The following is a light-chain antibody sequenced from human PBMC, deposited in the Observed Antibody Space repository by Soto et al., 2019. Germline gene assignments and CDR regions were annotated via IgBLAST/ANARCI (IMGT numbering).Light chain of an antibody. V-gene: IGKV1-5*01. CDR2: DAS. CDR1: QDISNF. J-gene: IGKJ2*01. CDR3: QQHDDYSHAT. Sequence: DIQMTQSPSTLSAYVGDRVTISCRASQDISNFLAWYQHKPGKAPKLLIYDASTLQTGVPSRFRGSGFGTEFTLTISGLQPDDFATYYCQQHDDYSHATFGQGTKVDIK.